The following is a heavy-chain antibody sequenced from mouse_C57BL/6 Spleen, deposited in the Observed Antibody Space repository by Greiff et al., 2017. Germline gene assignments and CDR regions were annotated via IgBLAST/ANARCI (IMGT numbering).Heavy chain of an antibody. Sequence: QVQLQQPGAELVMPGASVKLSCKASGYTFTSYWMHWVKQRPGQGLEWIGEIDPSDSYTNYNQKFKGKSTLTVDKSSSTAYMQLSSLTSEDSAVYYCARSGIDRGRCAYWGQGTRVTVSA. CDR1: GYTFTSYW. V-gene: IGHV1-69*01. D-gene: IGHD3-1*01. CDR3: ARSGIDRGRCAY. J-gene: IGHJ3*01. CDR2: IDPSDSYT.